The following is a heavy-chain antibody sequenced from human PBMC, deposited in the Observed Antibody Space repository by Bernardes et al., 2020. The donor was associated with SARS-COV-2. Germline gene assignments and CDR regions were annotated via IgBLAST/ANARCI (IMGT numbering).Heavy chain of an antibody. CDR1: DYTFSSYG. J-gene: IGHJ6*02. V-gene: IGHV1-18*04. D-gene: IGHD6-13*01. Sequence: ASVKVSCKASDYTFSSYGISWVRQAPGQGLEWMGWISGYNGNTVSAQKFQGRVTMTTDTSTNTAYMELRSLRFDDTAVYYCAREHLVLSGMDVWGQGTTVTVSS. CDR3: AREHLVLSGMDV. CDR2: ISGYNGNT.